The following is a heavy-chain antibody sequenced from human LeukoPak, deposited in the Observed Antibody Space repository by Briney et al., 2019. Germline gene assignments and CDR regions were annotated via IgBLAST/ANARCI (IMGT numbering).Heavy chain of an antibody. Sequence: SKTLSLPSAASGTPFSSSSTTWGWIGNPPGKGLEWIGSIYYSGSTYYNPSLKSRVTISVDTSKNQFSLKLSSVTAADTAVYYCARSLDTVWGSGVWGKGTTVTVSS. CDR1: GTPFSSSSTT. J-gene: IGHJ6*04. CDR3: ARSLDTVWGSGV. CDR2: IYYSGST. D-gene: IGHD2-15*01. V-gene: IGHV4-39*07.